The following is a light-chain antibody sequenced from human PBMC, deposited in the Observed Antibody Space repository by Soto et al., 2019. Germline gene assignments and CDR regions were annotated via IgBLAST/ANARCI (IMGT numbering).Light chain of an antibody. CDR3: QQRNAWPRNT. J-gene: IGKJ2*01. V-gene: IGKV3-11*01. CDR1: QSVPSY. CDR2: DIS. Sequence: EIVLTQFPATLSLSPVDRATLSCRASQSVPSYLAWYQQKPGQAPRLLVYDISNRATGIPARFTGSGSGTDFTLTISSLEPEDSAVYYCQQRNAWPRNTFGQGTKLEI.